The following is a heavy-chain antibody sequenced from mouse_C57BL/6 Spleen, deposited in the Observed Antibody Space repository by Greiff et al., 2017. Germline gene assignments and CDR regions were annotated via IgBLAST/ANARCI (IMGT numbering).Heavy chain of an antibody. CDR3: ARYYGSSYDYAMDY. CDR1: GYAFSSSW. V-gene: IGHV1-82*01. Sequence: QVQLQQSGPELVKPGASVKISCTASGYAFSSSWMNWVKQRPGKGLEWIGRIYPGDGDTNYNGKFKGKVTLTADKSSSTAYMQLSSLTSEDSAVYFCARYYGSSYDYAMDYWGQGTSVTVSS. J-gene: IGHJ4*01. D-gene: IGHD1-1*01. CDR2: IYPGDGDT.